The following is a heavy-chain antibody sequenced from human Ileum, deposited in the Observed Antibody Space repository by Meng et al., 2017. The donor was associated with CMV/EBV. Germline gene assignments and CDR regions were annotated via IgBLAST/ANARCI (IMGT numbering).Heavy chain of an antibody. J-gene: IGHJ4*02. CDR1: SGSINSSLYD. CDR2: IAYSGTA. CDR3: ARDSTYPSGLDD. Sequence: QLEVKGAGPGRVKPSMTLSRTGTGSSGSINSSLYDWGWIGQRPGRGLNWIGTIAYSGTAFYNLSLKSRVAISIDTSKFQFSLKLSSVTATNTAVYYGARDSTYPSGLDDWGQGTLVTVSS. D-gene: IGHD3-10*01. V-gene: IGHV4-39*07.